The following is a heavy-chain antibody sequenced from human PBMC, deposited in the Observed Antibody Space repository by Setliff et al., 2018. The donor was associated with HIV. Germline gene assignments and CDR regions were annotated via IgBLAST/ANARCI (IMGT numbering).Heavy chain of an antibody. J-gene: IGHJ4*02. CDR1: GPSINIHY. V-gene: IGHV4-59*11. D-gene: IGHD3-22*01. Sequence: PSETLSLTCTASGPSINIHYWSWIRQSPGKGFEWIGSIFYSGRTTYNPSLRSRVTILVDTSKNQFSLKLSSVTAADTAVYYCARAASYYDSSGYWAPPKYFDYWGQGTLVTVSS. CDR3: ARAASYYDSSGYWAPPKYFDY. CDR2: IFYSGRT.